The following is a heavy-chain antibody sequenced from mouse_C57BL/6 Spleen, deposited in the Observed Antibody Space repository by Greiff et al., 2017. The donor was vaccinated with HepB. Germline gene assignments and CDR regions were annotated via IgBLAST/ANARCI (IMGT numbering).Heavy chain of an antibody. J-gene: IGHJ2*01. CDR1: GFTFTDYY. CDR2: IRNKANGYTT. D-gene: IGHD3-3*01. CDR3: ARYEGTDYFDY. Sequence: EVQLVESGGGLVQPGGSLSLSCAASGFTFTDYYMSWVRQPPGKALEWLGFIRNKANGYTTEYSAAVQGRFTISRDNSQSILYLQMNALRAEDSATDYCARYEGTDYFDYWGQGTTLTVSS. V-gene: IGHV7-3*01.